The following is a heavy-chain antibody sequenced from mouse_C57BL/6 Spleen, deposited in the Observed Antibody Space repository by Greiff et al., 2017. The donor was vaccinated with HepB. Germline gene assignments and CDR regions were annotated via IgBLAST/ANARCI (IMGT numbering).Heavy chain of an antibody. D-gene: IGHD2-1*01. V-gene: IGHV3-6*01. Sequence: EVQLQQSGPGLVKPSQSLSLTCSVTGYSITSGYYWNWIRQFPGNKLEWMGYISYDGSNNYNPSLKNRISITRDTSKNQFFLKLNSVTTEDTATYYCARDWSPGKFDYWGQGTTLTVSS. CDR3: ARDWSPGKFDY. J-gene: IGHJ2*01. CDR1: GYSITSGYY. CDR2: ISYDGSN.